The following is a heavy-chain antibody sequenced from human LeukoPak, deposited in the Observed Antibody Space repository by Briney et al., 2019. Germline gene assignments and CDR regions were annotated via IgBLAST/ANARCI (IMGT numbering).Heavy chain of an antibody. CDR2: INHSGST. CDR1: GGSFSGYY. D-gene: IGHD3-22*01. V-gene: IGHV4-34*01. J-gene: IGHJ4*02. Sequence: PSETLSLTCAVYGGSFSGYYWSWIRQPPGKGLEWIGEINHSGSTNYNPSLKSRVTISVDTSKNQFSLKVRSLTAADTAVYYCASSYSSSDQKIDYWGQGTLVTVSS. CDR3: ASSYSSSDQKIDY.